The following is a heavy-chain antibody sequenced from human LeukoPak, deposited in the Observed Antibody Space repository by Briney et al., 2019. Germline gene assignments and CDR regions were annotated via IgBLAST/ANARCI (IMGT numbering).Heavy chain of an antibody. CDR1: GYSISSGYY. J-gene: IGHJ6*03. CDR2: IYHSGRT. D-gene: IGHD3-3*01. CDR3: ARGRYDFWSGYYTANYYYYYMDV. V-gene: IGHV4-38-2*02. Sequence: PSETLSLTCTVSGYSISSGYYWGWIRQPPGKGLEWIGSIYHSGRTFYNPSLKSRVTISADTSKNQFSLKLSSVTAADTAVYYCARGRYDFWSGYYTANYYYYYMDVWGKGTTVTVSS.